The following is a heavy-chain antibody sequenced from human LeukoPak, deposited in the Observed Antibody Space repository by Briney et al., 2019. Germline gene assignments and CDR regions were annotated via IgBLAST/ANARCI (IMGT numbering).Heavy chain of an antibody. CDR1: GFTFSNYA. CDR3: ARGRGQGVDY. J-gene: IGHJ4*02. CDR2: ISDSGGRT. Sequence: GGSLRLSCAASGFTFSNYAMRWVRQAPGKGLEWVSGISDSGGRTYYADPVKGRLTISRDSSKNTLYLQMASLTTEDTAVYYSARGRGQGVDYWGQGALVTVSS. D-gene: IGHD3/OR15-3a*01. V-gene: IGHV3-23*01.